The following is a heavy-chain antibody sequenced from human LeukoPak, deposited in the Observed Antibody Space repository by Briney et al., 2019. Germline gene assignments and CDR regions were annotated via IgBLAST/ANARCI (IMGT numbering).Heavy chain of an antibody. V-gene: IGHV3-23*01. CDR2: VTGSGGDT. Sequence: GESLRLSCAASGFTVSNNYMNWVRQAPGKGLEWVSAVTGSGGDTFYEDSVKGRFTISRDNSKNTLSLQMNSLGVEDTALYYCAKSRAAATTLLFDYWGQGTLVTVSS. CDR1: GFTVSNNY. D-gene: IGHD6-13*01. J-gene: IGHJ4*02. CDR3: AKSRAAATTLLFDY.